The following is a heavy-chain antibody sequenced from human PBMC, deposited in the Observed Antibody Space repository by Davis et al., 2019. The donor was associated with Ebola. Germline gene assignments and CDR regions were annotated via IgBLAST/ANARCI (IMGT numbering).Heavy chain of an antibody. CDR2: IYHSGST. J-gene: IGHJ6*04. CDR3: ARDRVAVAGTGIHYYYGMDV. V-gene: IGHV4-4*02. D-gene: IGHD6-19*01. Sequence: MPSETLSLTCPVSGGSISSSNWWCWVRQPPGKGLEWIGEIYHSGSTNYNPSLTSRVTLSVDKSNNQFSLKLNSVTAADTAVYYCARDRVAVAGTGIHYYYGMDVWGKGTTVTVSS. CDR1: GGSISSSNW.